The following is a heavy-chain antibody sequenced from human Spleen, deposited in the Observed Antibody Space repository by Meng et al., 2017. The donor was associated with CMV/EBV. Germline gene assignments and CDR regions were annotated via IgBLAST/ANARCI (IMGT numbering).Heavy chain of an antibody. CDR2: IGTAGYS. J-gene: IGHJ2*01. V-gene: IGHV3-13*01. CDR3: AKDRGSYSYWFFEL. Sequence: GESLKISCAASGFTFSSNDMHWVRQTTGKSLEWVSAIGTAGYSYYPGSVKGRFTISRENAKNTFYIQMNSLRAEDTAVYYCAKDRGSYSYWFFELWGRGTPVTVSS. CDR1: GFTFSSND. D-gene: IGHD1-26*01.